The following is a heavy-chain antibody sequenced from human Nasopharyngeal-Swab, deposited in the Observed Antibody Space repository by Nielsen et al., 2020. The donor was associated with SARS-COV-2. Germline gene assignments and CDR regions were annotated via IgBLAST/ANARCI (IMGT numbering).Heavy chain of an antibody. V-gene: IGHV3-30-3*01. CDR3: AREPTDDSSGPLDY. D-gene: IGHD3-22*01. J-gene: IGHJ4*02. Sequence: GGSLRLSCAASGFTFSSYAMHWVRQAPGKGLEWVAVISYDGSNKYYADSVKGRFTISRDNSKNTLYLQMNSLRAEDTAVYYCAREPTDDSSGPLDYWGQGTPVTVSS. CDR1: GFTFSSYA. CDR2: ISYDGSNK.